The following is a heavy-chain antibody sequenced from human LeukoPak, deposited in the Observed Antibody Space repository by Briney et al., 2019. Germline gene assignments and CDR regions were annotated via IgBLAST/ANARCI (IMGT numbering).Heavy chain of an antibody. CDR3: ATDRLHSSWYRSGWFDP. V-gene: IGHV1-2*02. J-gene: IGHJ5*02. D-gene: IGHD6-13*01. CDR1: GYTFTGYY. Sequence: ASVKVSCKASGYTFTGYYMHWVRQAPGQGLEWMGWINPNSGGTNYAQKFQGRVTMTRDTSISTAYMELSSLRSEDTAVYYCATDRLHSSWYRSGWFDPWGQGTLVTVSS. CDR2: INPNSGGT.